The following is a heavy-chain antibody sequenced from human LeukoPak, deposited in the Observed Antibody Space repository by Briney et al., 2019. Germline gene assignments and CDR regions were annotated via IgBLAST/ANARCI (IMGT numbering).Heavy chain of an antibody. V-gene: IGHV4-59*01. CDR1: GGSISSYY. Sequence: SETLSLTCTVSGGSISSYYWSWIRQPPGKGLEWIGYIYYSGSTNYNPSLKSRVTISVDTSKNQLSLKLSSVTAADTAVYYCARVPIVGATNAFDIWGQGTMVTVSS. CDR3: ARVPIVGATNAFDI. J-gene: IGHJ3*02. D-gene: IGHD1-26*01. CDR2: IYYSGST.